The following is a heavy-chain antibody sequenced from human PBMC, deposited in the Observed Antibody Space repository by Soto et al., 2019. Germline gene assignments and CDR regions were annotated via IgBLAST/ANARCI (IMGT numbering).Heavy chain of an antibody. CDR2: IKTRAEGGTT. V-gene: IGHV3-15*07. J-gene: IGHJ4*02. Sequence: PGGSLRLSCVASDFTFNNAWINWVRQAPGKGLEWVGRIKTRAEGGTTDYAAPVKGRFTISRDDSKNTVYLQVNSLKTEDTAVYYCATEFYASGIHPECWGQGTLVTVSS. CDR3: ATEFYASGIHPEC. CDR1: DFTFNNAW. D-gene: IGHD3-16*01.